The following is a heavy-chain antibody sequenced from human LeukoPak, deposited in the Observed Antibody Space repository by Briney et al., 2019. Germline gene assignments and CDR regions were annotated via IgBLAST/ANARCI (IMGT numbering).Heavy chain of an antibody. V-gene: IGHV3-72*01. CDR2: IRNKANSYTT. D-gene: IGHD6-6*01. CDR1: GFTFSDHY. Sequence: GGSLRLSCAASGFTFSDHYMDWVRLAPGKGLDWVGRIRNKANSYTTEYAASVKGRFTISRDDSKNSLYLQMNSLKIEDTAVYYCAEAHPRSRFDSWGQGTLVTVSS. CDR3: AEAHPRSRFDS. J-gene: IGHJ4*02.